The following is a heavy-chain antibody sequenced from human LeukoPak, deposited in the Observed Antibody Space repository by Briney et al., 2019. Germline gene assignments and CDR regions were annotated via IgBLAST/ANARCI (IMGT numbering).Heavy chain of an antibody. CDR3: ASHYDTSGYHYFDF. J-gene: IGHJ4*02. CDR1: GFTFSRYA. Sequence: PVGSLRLSCAASGFTFSRYAMHWVRQAPGKGLERVAVISYDGSNKYYADSVKGRFTISRDSSKNTLYLQMNSLRAEDTAVYYCASHYDTSGYHYFDFRGEGTLVTVSS. D-gene: IGHD3-22*01. V-gene: IGHV3-30-3*01. CDR2: ISYDGSNK.